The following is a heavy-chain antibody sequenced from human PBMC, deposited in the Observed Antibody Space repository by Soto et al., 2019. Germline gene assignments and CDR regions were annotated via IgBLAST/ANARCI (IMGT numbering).Heavy chain of an antibody. CDR2: TYYRSKWYN. Sequence: PSQTLSLTCAISGDSVSSNSAAWNWIRQSPSRGLEWLGRTYYRSKWYNDYAVSVKSRITINPDTSKNQFSLQLNSVTPEDTAVYYCAREGSGHSSSSGLYYYYGMDVWGQGTTVTVSS. J-gene: IGHJ6*02. CDR1: GDSVSSNSAA. D-gene: IGHD6-6*01. V-gene: IGHV6-1*01. CDR3: AREGSGHSSSSGLYYYYGMDV.